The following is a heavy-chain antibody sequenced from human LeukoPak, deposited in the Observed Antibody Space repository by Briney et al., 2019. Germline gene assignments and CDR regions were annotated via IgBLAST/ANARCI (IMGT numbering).Heavy chain of an antibody. CDR3: ASSLEDCSGGSCYPGDWFDP. Sequence: SETLSLTCTVSGGSISSYYWSWIRQPPGEGLEWIGYIYYSGSTNYNPSLKSRVTISVDTSKNQFSLKLSSVTAADTAVYYCASSLEDCSGGSCYPGDWFDPWGQGTLVTVSS. V-gene: IGHV4-59*01. CDR2: IYYSGST. CDR1: GGSISSYY. D-gene: IGHD2-15*01. J-gene: IGHJ5*02.